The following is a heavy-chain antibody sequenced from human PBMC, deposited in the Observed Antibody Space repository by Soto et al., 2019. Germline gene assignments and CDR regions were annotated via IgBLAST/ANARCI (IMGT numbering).Heavy chain of an antibody. V-gene: IGHV3-30*18. CDR2: ISYDGSNK. CDR1: GFTFSSYG. CDR3: AKSSDYYDSSGYLHY. D-gene: IGHD3-22*01. Sequence: GGSLRLSCAASGFTFSSYGMHWVRQAPGKGLEWVAVISYDGSNKYYADSVKGRFTISRDNSKNTLYLQMNSLRAEDTAVYYCAKSSDYYDSSGYLHYWGQGTLVTVSS. J-gene: IGHJ4*02.